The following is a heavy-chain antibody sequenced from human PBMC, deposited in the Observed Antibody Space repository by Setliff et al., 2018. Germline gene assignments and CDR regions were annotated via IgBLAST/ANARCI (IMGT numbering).Heavy chain of an antibody. V-gene: IGHV4-59*08. CDR2: IYYSGST. Sequence: PSEILSLTCTVSGGSISSYYWSWIRQPPGKRLEWIGYIYYSGSTNYNPSLESRVTISVDTSKNQFSLKLSSVTAADTAVYYCATNPYQLLNFDYWGQGTLVTVSS. D-gene: IGHD2-2*01. J-gene: IGHJ4*02. CDR1: GGSISSYY. CDR3: ATNPYQLLNFDY.